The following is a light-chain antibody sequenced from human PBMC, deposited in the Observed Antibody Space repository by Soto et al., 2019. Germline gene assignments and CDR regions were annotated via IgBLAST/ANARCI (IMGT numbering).Light chain of an antibody. CDR1: QSVRSN. Sequence: EIVMTQSPATLSVSPGERATLSCRASQSVRSNLAWYKQKPGQAPRLLIYGASTRATGIPARFSGSGSGTEFTLTISSLQSEDFAVYYCQQYNNWPSITFVQGIRLENK. J-gene: IGKJ5*01. CDR2: GAS. CDR3: QQYNNWPSIT. V-gene: IGKV3-15*01.